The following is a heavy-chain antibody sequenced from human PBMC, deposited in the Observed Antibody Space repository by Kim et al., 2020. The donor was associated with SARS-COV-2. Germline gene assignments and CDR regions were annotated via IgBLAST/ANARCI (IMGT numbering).Heavy chain of an antibody. J-gene: IGHJ3*02. CDR1: GGSISSGSYY. D-gene: IGHD3-22*01. CDR2: IYTSGST. CDR3: ARGSGDGYKWLAFDI. V-gene: IGHV4-61*02. Sequence: SETLSLTCTVSGGSISSGSYYWSWIRQPAGKGLEWIGRIYTSGSTNYNPSLKSRVTISVDTSKNQFSLKLSSVTAADTAVYYCARGSGDGYKWLAFDIWGQGTMVTVSS.